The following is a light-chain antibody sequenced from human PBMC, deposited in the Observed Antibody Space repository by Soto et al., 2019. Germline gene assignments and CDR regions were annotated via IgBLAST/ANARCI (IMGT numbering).Light chain of an antibody. Sequence: QSVLTQPPSVSAAPGQKVTISCSGSSSNIGHNYVCWYQQFPGTSHKLLIYDNDKRPSGIPDRCSGAKSGTSATLDITGLQTWDEDDYYCGTWDSSLSVGVFGGGTKLTV. CDR1: SSNIGHNY. CDR2: DND. CDR3: GTWDSSLSVGV. V-gene: IGLV1-51*01. J-gene: IGLJ2*01.